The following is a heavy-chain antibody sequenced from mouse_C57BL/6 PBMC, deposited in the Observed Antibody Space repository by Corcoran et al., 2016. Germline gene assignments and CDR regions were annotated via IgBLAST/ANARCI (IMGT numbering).Heavy chain of an antibody. D-gene: IGHD2-13*01. J-gene: IGHJ4*01. CDR3: ARGLLSNAMDY. CDR1: GYTFTTYG. V-gene: IGHV9-3*01. CDR2: INTYSGVP. Sequence: QIQLVQSGPELKKPGETVKISCKASGYTFTTYGMSWVKQAPGKGLKWMGWINTYSGVPTYADDFKGRFAFSLETSASTAYLQNNNLKNEDTATYFCARGLLSNAMDYWGQGTSVTVSS.